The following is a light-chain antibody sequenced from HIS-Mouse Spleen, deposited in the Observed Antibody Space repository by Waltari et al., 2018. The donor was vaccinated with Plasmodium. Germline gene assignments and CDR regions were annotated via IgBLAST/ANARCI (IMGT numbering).Light chain of an antibody. J-gene: IGLJ3*02. Sequence: SYELTQPPSVPVSPGQMARITCSGDALPKQHAYWYQQKPGQAPRLVIYKDSERPSGIPERFSGSSSGTTVTLTISGVQAEDEADYYCQSADSSGTPNWVFGGGTKLTVL. CDR3: QSADSSGTPNWV. CDR2: KDS. V-gene: IGLV3-25*03. CDR1: ALPKQH.